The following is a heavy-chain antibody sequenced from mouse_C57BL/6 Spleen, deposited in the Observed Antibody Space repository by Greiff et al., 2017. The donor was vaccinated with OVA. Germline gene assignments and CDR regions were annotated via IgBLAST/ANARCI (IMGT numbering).Heavy chain of an antibody. CDR2: IYPRSGNT. J-gene: IGHJ4*01. CDR1: GYTFTRYG. CDR3: ARRGDAMDY. V-gene: IGHV1-81*01. Sequence: VQRVESGAELARPGASVKLSCKASGYTFTRYGISWVKQRTGQGLEWIGEIYPRSGNTYYNEKFKGKATLTADKSSSTAYMELRSLTSEDSAVYFCARRGDAMDYWGQGTSVTVSS.